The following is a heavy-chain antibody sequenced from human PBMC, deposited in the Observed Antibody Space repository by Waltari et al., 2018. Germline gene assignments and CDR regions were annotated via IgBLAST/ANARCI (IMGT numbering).Heavy chain of an antibody. CDR1: GGSISDYY. Sequence: QMQLQESGPGLVKPSETLSLTCTVSGGSISDYYWSWIRQPPGKRLEWIGYVYNRGSTNYNPSLKSRVAISVDTSKNQLSLNLSSVTAADTAVYYCTRRMLFSRPPYYYYYFMDLWGKGTTVTISS. V-gene: IGHV4-59*08. D-gene: IGHD2-8*01. CDR2: VYNRGST. J-gene: IGHJ6*03. CDR3: TRRMLFSRPPYYYYYFMDL.